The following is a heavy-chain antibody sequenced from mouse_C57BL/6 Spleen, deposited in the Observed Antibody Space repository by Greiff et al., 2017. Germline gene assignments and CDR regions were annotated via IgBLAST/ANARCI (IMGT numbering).Heavy chain of an antibody. J-gene: IGHJ2*01. Sequence: VKLMESGAELVRPGASVTLSCKASGYTFTDYEMHWVKQTPVHGLEWIGAIDPETGGTAYNQKFKGKAILTADKSSSTAYMELRSLTSEDSAVYYCTRSDYYGSRNYFDYWGQGTTLTVSS. V-gene: IGHV1-15*01. CDR1: GYTFTDYE. CDR3: TRSDYYGSRNYFDY. CDR2: IDPETGGT. D-gene: IGHD1-1*01.